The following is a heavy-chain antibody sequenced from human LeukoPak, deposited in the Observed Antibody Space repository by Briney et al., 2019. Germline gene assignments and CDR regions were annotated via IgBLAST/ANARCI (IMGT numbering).Heavy chain of an antibody. J-gene: IGHJ6*03. V-gene: IGHV1-69*05. CDR1: GGTFSSYA. CDR2: IIPIFGTA. D-gene: IGHD2-2*01. Sequence: SVKVSCKASGGTFSSYAISWVPQAPGQGLEWMGGIIPIFGTANYAQKFQGRVTITTDESTSTAYMELSSLRSEDTAVYYCARRWSQDCSSTSCYYYMDVWGKGTTVTVSS. CDR3: ARRWSQDCSSTSCYYYMDV.